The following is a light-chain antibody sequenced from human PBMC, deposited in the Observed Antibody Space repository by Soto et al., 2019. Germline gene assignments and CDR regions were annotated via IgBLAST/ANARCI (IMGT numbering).Light chain of an antibody. CDR2: DVS. J-gene: IGLJ1*01. V-gene: IGLV2-11*01. CDR3: CSYAGSYTPCV. CDR1: SSDVGGYNY. Sequence: QSALTQPRSVSGSPGQSVTISCTGTSSDVGGYNYVSWYQQHPGKAPKLMIYDVSKRPSGVPDRFSGCKSGNTASLTISGRHAEDEAEYYCCSYAGSYTPCVLGPGIKVTVL.